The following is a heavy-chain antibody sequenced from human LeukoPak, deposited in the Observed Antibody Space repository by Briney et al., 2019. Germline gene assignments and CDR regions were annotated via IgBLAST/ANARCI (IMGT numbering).Heavy chain of an antibody. CDR2: IYPGDSDT. CDR3: ARATERGYSYGYYGAFDI. J-gene: IGHJ3*02. V-gene: IGHV5-51*01. CDR1: GYRFTSYW. Sequence: GESLKTSCKGSGYRFTSYWIGWVRQLPGKGLEWMGIIYPGDSDTGYSPSFQGQVTISADKSISTAYLQWSSLKASDTAMYYCARATERGYSYGYYGAFDIWGQGTMVTVSS. D-gene: IGHD5-18*01.